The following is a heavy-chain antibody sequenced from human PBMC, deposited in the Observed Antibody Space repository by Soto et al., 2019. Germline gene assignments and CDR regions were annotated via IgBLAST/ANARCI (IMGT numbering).Heavy chain of an antibody. V-gene: IGHV3-48*01. Sequence: EVQLVESGGGLVQPGGSLRLSCAASGFSFSNYAMDWVRQAPGKGLEWVSYISGSSSNIRYADSVKGRFTISRDNAESSVYLQMKSLRVDDTAVYYCARDPSRGSDEARYLDLWGRGTLVTVSS. CDR1: GFSFSNYA. J-gene: IGHJ2*01. CDR2: ISGSSSNI. D-gene: IGHD1-26*01. CDR3: ARDPSRGSDEARYLDL.